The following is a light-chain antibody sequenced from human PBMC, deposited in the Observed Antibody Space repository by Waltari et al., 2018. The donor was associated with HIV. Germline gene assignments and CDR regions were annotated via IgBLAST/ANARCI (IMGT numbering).Light chain of an antibody. CDR1: NIGRKS. V-gene: IGLV3-21*04. CDR2: YDS. Sequence: SYVPTQPPSVSVAPGMTARITCGGDNIGRKSVHWFQQKPDQAPVLVIYYDSDRPSGIPERFSGSNSGNTATLTISRVEAGDEADYSCQVWDSDSDHPWVFGGGTKLTVL. CDR3: QVWDSDSDHPWV. J-gene: IGLJ2*01.